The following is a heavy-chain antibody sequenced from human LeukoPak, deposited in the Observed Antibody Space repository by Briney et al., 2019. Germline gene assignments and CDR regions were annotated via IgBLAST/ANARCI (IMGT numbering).Heavy chain of an antibody. CDR2: IWYDGSNK. V-gene: IGHV3-33*01. Sequence: GGSLRLSCAASGFTFSSYGMHWVRQAPGKGLEWVAVIWYDGSNKYYADSVKGRFTISRDNSKNTLYLQMSSLRAEDTAVYYCAREYSSSSGNYYYYYMDVWGKGTTVTVSS. J-gene: IGHJ6*03. CDR1: GFTFSSYG. D-gene: IGHD6-6*01. CDR3: AREYSSSSGNYYYYYMDV.